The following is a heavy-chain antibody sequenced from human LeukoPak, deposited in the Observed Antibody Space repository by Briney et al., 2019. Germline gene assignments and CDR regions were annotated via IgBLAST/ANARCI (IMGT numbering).Heavy chain of an antibody. Sequence: PSETLSLTCTVSGGSISSSSYYWGWIRQPPGKGLEWVAIIGGSGETTIYGDSVKGRLTISRDNSKKTLYLQMNSLRVEDTALYYCAKGKINHDGAFDFWGQGTMVTVSS. CDR3: AKGKINHDGAFDF. CDR2: IGGSGETT. D-gene: IGHD1-14*01. V-gene: IGHV3-23*01. CDR1: GGSISSSSYY. J-gene: IGHJ3*01.